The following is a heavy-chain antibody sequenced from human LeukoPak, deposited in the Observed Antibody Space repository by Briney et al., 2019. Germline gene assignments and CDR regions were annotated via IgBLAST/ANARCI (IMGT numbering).Heavy chain of an antibody. Sequence: GESLKISCRGSGYSFTNYWIAWVRQMPGKGLEWLGNINPANSDITYSPSFQGQVTISADKSISTAYLQWSSLKASDTAMYYCARHWSSAWFGYWGQETLVTVSS. D-gene: IGHD6-25*01. CDR2: INPANSDI. J-gene: IGHJ4*02. CDR1: GYSFTNYW. V-gene: IGHV5-51*01. CDR3: ARHWSSAWFGY.